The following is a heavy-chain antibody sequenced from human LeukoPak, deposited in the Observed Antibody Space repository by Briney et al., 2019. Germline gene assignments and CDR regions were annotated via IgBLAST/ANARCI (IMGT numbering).Heavy chain of an antibody. D-gene: IGHD6-19*01. J-gene: IGHJ6*03. CDR2: ISSSSSYI. CDR3: AREHRGWHLHYYYYMDV. Sequence: GGSLRLSCAASGFTFSSYSMNWVRQAPGKGLEWVSSISSSSSYIYYADSVKGRFTISRGNAKNSLYLQMNSLRAEDTAVYYCAREHRGWHLHYYYYMDVWGKGTTVTVSS. V-gene: IGHV3-21*01. CDR1: GFTFSSYS.